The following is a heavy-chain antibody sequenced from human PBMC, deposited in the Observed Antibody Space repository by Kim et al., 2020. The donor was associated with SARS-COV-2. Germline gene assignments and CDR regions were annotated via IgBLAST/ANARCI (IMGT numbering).Heavy chain of an antibody. D-gene: IGHD3-10*01. CDR1: GYTFISYA. Sequence: SVKVSCKASGYTFISYAISWVRQAPGQGLEWMGGIIPIFGTANYAQKFQGRVTITADESTSTAYMELSSLRSEDTAVYYCARPTMVLQDAFDIWGQGTMVTVSS. CDR3: ARPTMVLQDAFDI. J-gene: IGHJ3*02. V-gene: IGHV1-69*13. CDR2: IIPIFGTA.